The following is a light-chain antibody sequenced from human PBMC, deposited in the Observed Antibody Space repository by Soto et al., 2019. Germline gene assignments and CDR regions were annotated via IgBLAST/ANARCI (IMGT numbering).Light chain of an antibody. CDR1: QSIGDY. Sequence: DIQMTQSPSTLSASIGDRVTITCRASQSIGDYLAWYQQKPGTAPKLLIYHASTLESGVPSRFSGSGSGTEFTLTISSLQPDDFATYYCQQYNSYSFGQGTKVDIK. J-gene: IGKJ1*01. CDR2: HAS. V-gene: IGKV1-5*01. CDR3: QQYNSYS.